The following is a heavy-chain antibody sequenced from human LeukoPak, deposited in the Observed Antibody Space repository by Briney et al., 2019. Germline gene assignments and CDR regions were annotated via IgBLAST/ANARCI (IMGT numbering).Heavy chain of an antibody. CDR1: GGSFSGYY. CDR3: ARASSGWYGLFDN. D-gene: IGHD6-19*01. J-gene: IGHJ4*02. CDR2: INHSGST. Sequence: PSETLSLTCAVYGGSFSGYYWSWIRQPPGKGLEWIGEINHSGSTNYNPSLKSRVTISVDTSKNQFSLKLSSVTAADTAVYYCARASSGWYGLFDNWGQGTLVTVSS. V-gene: IGHV4-34*01.